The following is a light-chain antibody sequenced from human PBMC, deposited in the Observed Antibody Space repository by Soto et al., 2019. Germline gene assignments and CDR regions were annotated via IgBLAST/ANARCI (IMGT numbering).Light chain of an antibody. CDR3: QQYDNLPPLT. J-gene: IGKJ4*01. Sequence: DIPMTQSPSSLSASVGDRVTITCQASQNISNYLHWYQQKPGKAPTLLIYDAPNLETGVPSRFSGSGSGTDFTFPISSLQPEDIATYYCQQYDNLPPLTFGGGTKVEIK. CDR1: QNISNY. V-gene: IGKV1-33*01. CDR2: DAP.